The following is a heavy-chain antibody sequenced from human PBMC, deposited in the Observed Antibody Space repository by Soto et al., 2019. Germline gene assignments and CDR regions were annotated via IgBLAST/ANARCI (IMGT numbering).Heavy chain of an antibody. CDR3: ARHVHLGELSLYRITDY. CDR2: IYYSGST. CDR1: GGSISSSSYY. J-gene: IGHJ4*02. Sequence: PSETLSLTCTVSGGSISSSSYYWGWIRQPPGKGLEWIGSIYYSGSTYYNPSLKSRVTISVDTSKNQFSLKLSSVTAADTAVYNCARHVHLGELSLYRITDYWGQGTLVTAPQ. V-gene: IGHV4-39*01. D-gene: IGHD3-16*02.